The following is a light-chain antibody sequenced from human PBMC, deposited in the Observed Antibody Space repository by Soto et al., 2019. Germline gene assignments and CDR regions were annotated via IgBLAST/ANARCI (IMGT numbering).Light chain of an antibody. J-gene: IGKJ1*01. CDR1: QSVSSN. CDR2: GAS. V-gene: IGKV3-15*01. CDR3: QQYNNRPPWT. Sequence: EIVMRQSPATLSVSPGERATLSCRASQSVSSNLAWYQQKPGQAPRLLIYGASTRATGVPDRFSASGSGTEFTLTISSLQSEDFALYYCQQYNNRPPWTFGQGTTLEVK.